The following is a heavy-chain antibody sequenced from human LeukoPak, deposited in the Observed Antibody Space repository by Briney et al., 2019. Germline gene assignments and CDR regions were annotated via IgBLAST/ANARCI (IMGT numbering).Heavy chain of an antibody. Sequence: QPGRSLRLSCAASGFTFSSYAMHWVRQAPDKGLEWVAVISYDGSNKYYADSVKGRFTISRDNSKNTLYLQMNSLRAEDTAVYYCARDLGYSGKVFFDYWGQGTLVTVSS. CDR2: ISYDGSNK. CDR1: GFTFSSYA. CDR3: ARDLGYSGKVFFDY. J-gene: IGHJ4*02. V-gene: IGHV3-30*01. D-gene: IGHD5-24*01.